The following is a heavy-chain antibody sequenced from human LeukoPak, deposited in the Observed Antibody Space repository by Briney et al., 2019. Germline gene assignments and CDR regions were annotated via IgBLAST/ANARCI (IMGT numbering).Heavy chain of an antibody. J-gene: IGHJ4*02. Sequence: PGGSLRLSCAASGFTFSSYWMHWVRQAPGKGLVWVSRINGDGSTTSYADSVKGRFTISRDNAKNTLYLQMNSLRAEDTAVYYCARVGYSDFWSGYYWDYWGQGTLATVSS. D-gene: IGHD3-3*01. V-gene: IGHV3-74*01. CDR3: ARVGYSDFWSGYYWDY. CDR1: GFTFSSYW. CDR2: INGDGSTT.